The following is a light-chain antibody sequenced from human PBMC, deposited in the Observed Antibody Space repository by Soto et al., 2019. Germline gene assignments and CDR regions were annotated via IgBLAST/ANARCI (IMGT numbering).Light chain of an antibody. Sequence: QSALTQPASVSGSPGQSITISCTGTSSDVGGYNYVSWYQKHPGKAPKLMIYEVSNRPSGVSNRFSGSKSGNTASLTISGLQAEDEADYYCSSYTSSSTRVFGGGTKLIVL. CDR2: EVS. J-gene: IGLJ3*02. CDR3: SSYTSSSTRV. CDR1: SSDVGGYNY. V-gene: IGLV2-14*01.